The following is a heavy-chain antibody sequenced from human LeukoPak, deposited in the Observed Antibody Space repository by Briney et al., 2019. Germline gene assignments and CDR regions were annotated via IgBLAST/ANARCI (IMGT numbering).Heavy chain of an antibody. CDR2: ISGSGGST. D-gene: IGHD6-19*01. Sequence: PGGSLRLSCAASGCTFSSYAMSWVRQAPGKGLEWVSAISGSGGSTYYADSVKGRFTISRDNSKNTLYLQMNSLRAEDTAVYYCAKDRSKQWLVRSGWFDPWGQGTLVTVSS. CDR1: GCTFSSYA. CDR3: AKDRSKQWLVRSGWFDP. V-gene: IGHV3-23*01. J-gene: IGHJ5*02.